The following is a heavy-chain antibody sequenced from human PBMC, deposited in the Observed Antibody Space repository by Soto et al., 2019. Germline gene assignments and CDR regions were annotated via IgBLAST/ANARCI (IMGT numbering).Heavy chain of an antibody. CDR1: GFTFSSYG. CDR2: IWYDGSNK. J-gene: IGHJ6*02. Sequence: TGGSLRLSCAASGFTFSSYGMHWVRQAPGKGLEWVAVIWYDGSNKYYADSVKGRFTISRDDSKNTLYLQMNSLRAEDTAVYYCARDPNTAMVNYYYGMDVWGQGATVTVSS. D-gene: IGHD5-18*01. V-gene: IGHV3-33*01. CDR3: ARDPNTAMVNYYYGMDV.